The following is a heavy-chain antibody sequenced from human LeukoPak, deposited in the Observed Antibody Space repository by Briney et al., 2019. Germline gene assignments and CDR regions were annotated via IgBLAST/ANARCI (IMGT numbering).Heavy chain of an antibody. CDR3: ARVPRHANNWNDHYYYYYYMDV. D-gene: IGHD1-20*01. V-gene: IGHV1-69*13. Sequence: SVKVSCKASGYTFTSYGISWVRQAPGQGLEWMGGIIPIFGTANYAQKFQGRVTITADESTSTAYMELSSLRSEDTAVYYCARVPRHANNWNDHYYYYYYMDVWGKGTTVTISS. CDR2: IIPIFGTA. J-gene: IGHJ6*03. CDR1: GYTFTSYG.